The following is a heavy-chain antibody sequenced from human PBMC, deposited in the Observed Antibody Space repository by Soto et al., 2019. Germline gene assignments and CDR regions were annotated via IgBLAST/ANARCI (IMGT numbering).Heavy chain of an antibody. Sequence: PGGSLRLSCVASGFTFSSYAMSWVRQAPGKGLEWVSAISGSGGSTYYADSVKGRFTISRDNSKNTLYLQMNSLRAEDTAVYYCAKDSGSSWYYFDYWGQGTLVTVSS. CDR1: GFTFSSYA. V-gene: IGHV3-23*01. CDR3: AKDSGSSWYYFDY. D-gene: IGHD6-13*01. J-gene: IGHJ4*02. CDR2: ISGSGGST.